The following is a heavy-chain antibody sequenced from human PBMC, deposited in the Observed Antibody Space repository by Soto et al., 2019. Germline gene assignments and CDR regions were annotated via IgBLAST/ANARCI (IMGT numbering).Heavy chain of an antibody. V-gene: IGHV1-18*04. D-gene: IGHD2-2*01. J-gene: IGHJ6*02. Sequence: QAQLVQSGAEVKKPGASVRVSCKASGYSFTTYGITWVRQAPGEGLEWMGWITTHNGETQYAQAYKGRVTMTTDTSSSTAYMELRGLRSDDTAIYYCARVLIPAAISNFFYFGMDVWGHGTSVTVSS. CDR2: ITTHNGET. CDR1: GYSFTTYG. CDR3: ARVLIPAAISNFFYFGMDV.